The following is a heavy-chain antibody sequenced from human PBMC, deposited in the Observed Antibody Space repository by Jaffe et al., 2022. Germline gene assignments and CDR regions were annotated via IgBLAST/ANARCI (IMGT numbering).Heavy chain of an antibody. V-gene: IGHV4-34*01. J-gene: IGHJ6*03. D-gene: IGHD3-16*02. CDR2: INHSGST. CDR3: ARGLTYYDYIWGSYRAGFNYYYMDV. Sequence: QVQLQQWGAGLLKPSETLSLTCAVYGGSFSGYYWSWIRQPPGKGLEWIGEINHSGSTNYNPSLKSRVTISVDTSKNQFSLKLSSVTAADTAVYYCARGLTYYDYIWGSYRAGFNYYYMDVWGKGTTVTVSS. CDR1: GGSFSGYY.